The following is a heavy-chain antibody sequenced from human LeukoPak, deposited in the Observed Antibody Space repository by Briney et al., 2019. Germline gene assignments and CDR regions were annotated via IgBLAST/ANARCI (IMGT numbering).Heavy chain of an antibody. CDR3: ARSRGSIVDY. D-gene: IGHD1-26*01. V-gene: IGHV6-1*01. J-gene: IGHJ4*02. Sequence: SQTLSLSPAISGDSASSNSAGWNWTRQSPSRGLEWLGRTYYRSKWVNDYATSVKSRISINPDISANQFSLQLNSVTPEDTAVYYCARSRGSIVDYWGQGTLVTVSS. CDR1: GDSASSNSAG. CDR2: TYYRSKWVN.